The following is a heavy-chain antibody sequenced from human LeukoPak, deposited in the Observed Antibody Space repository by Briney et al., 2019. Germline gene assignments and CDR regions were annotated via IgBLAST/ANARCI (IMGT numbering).Heavy chain of an antibody. D-gene: IGHD5-18*01. CDR3: ARQGYSYGYSFDY. J-gene: IGHJ4*02. Sequence: SETLSLTCTVSGGSISSSSYYWGWIRQPPGRGLEWIVSIYYSGSTYYSPSLKSRFTISVDTSENQFSLKLSSVTAADTAVYYCARQGYSYGYSFDYWGQGTLVTVSS. CDR2: IYYSGST. V-gene: IGHV4-39*01. CDR1: GGSISSSSYY.